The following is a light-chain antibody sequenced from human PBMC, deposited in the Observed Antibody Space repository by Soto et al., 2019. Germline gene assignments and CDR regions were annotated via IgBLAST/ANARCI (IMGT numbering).Light chain of an antibody. J-gene: IGKJ4*01. CDR1: QGISNY. V-gene: IGKV1-27*01. CDR2: ASS. CDR3: QKYNSAPHT. Sequence: DIQMTQSPSALSASVGDRVTITCRWSQGISNYLAWYQQKPGKVPKLLVYASSTLQSGVPSRFSGSGSGTDFTLTISSLQPEDVATYYCQKYNSAPHTFGGGTKVDIK.